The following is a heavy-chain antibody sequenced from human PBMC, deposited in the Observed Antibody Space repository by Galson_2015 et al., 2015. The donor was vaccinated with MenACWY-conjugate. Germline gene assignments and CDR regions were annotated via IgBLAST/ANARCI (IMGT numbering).Heavy chain of an antibody. D-gene: IGHD3-22*01. CDR2: ASGSGGVT. V-gene: IGHV3-23*01. J-gene: IGHJ4*02. CDR1: GFIFNKFA. CDR3: AKGPLYDSSGSDSDCFDY. Sequence: SLRLSCAASGFIFNKFAMTWIRQAPGKKGLEWVSAASGSGGVTYHADSVKGRFTISRDNSKNTLYLQMNSLKVEDTAIYYCAKGPLYDSSGSDSDCFDYWGQGTLVTVSS.